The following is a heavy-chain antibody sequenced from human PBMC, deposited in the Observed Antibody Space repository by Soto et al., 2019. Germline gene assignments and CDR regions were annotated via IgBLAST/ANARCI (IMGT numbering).Heavy chain of an antibody. Sequence: EVQLVESGGGLVKPGGSLRLSCAASGFTFSSYSMNWVRQAPGKGLEWVSSISSSSSYIYYADSVKGRFTISRDNAKNSLYLQMNSLRAEETAVYYCARAPYYYDSRGYWAYWGQGTLVTVSS. CDR1: GFTFSSYS. CDR3: ARAPYYYDSRGYWAY. CDR2: ISSSSSYI. J-gene: IGHJ4*02. V-gene: IGHV3-21*01. D-gene: IGHD3-22*01.